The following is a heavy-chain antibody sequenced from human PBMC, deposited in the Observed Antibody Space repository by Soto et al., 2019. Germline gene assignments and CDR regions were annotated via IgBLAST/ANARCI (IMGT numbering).Heavy chain of an antibody. J-gene: IGHJ4*02. CDR1: GFTSANSW. CDR3: ATAEVKD. CDR2: VTGAADTI. Sequence: PGASLRLSGAACGFTSANSWMHCLRQAPGKGPGWVSRVTGAADTIQYADSVKGRFTVSREKAKNTLYLQMNSLKAEDRAVYYNATAEVKDGGPGTLVTVS. V-gene: IGHV3-74*01.